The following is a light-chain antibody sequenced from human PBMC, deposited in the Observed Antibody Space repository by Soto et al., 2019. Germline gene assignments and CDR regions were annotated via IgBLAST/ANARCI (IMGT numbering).Light chain of an antibody. CDR2: AAS. J-gene: IGKJ2*01. V-gene: IGKV1-39*01. CDR1: QSISGY. Sequence: DIQMTQSPSSLSASVGDRATISCRASQSISGYLNWYQQKPGKAPKLLIYAASSLQSGFPSRFTGSGSRTDYTLTISSLQPEDFATYSCQQSYSTPDTFGQGTKLEIK. CDR3: QQSYSTPDT.